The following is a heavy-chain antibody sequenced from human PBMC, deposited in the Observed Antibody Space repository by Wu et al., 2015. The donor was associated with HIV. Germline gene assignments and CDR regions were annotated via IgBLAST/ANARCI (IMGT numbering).Heavy chain of an antibody. V-gene: IGHV1-2*02. J-gene: IGHJ6*02. D-gene: IGHD6-13*01. CDR1: GYTRNTYY. CDR2: INPNSGGT. CDR3: AREVIEAVGYYYGMDV. Sequence: QVQLVQSGPEVKKPGASVKVSCKASGYTRNTYYVHWVRQAPGQGLEWMGWINPNSGGTNYAHKFQSRVDMTRDTSISTFYMELSGLTSDDTAIYYCAREVIEAVGYYYGMDVWGQGTTVTVSS.